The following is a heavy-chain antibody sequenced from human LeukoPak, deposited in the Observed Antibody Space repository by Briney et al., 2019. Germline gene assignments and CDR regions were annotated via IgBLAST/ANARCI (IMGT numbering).Heavy chain of an antibody. J-gene: IGHJ4*02. D-gene: IGHD3-22*01. CDR3: ARASGYYDSSCYHINYFDY. V-gene: IGHV4-39*01. CDR1: GGSISSSSYY. CDR2: IYYSGST. Sequence: PSKTLSLTCTVSGGSISSSSYYSGWIRHPPGKGLECIVSIYYSGSTYYNPSLKSRVTISVDTSKTQFSLKLSSVTAAETAVYYCARASGYYDSSCYHINYFDYWGQGTLVTVSS.